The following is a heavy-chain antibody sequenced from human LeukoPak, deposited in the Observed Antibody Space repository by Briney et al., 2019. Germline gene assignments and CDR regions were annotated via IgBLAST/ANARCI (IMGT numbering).Heavy chain of an antibody. CDR1: GFTFSSYA. V-gene: IGHV3-23*01. Sequence: GGSLRLSCAASGFTFSSYAMSWVRQAPGKGLEWVSAISGSGGSTYYADSVKGRFTISRDNSKNTLYLQMNSLRAEDTAMYFCVKGNGDGHTFGPILDYWGQGTLVTVSS. CDR3: VKGNGDGHTFGPILDY. D-gene: IGHD5-24*01. J-gene: IGHJ4*02. CDR2: ISGSGGST.